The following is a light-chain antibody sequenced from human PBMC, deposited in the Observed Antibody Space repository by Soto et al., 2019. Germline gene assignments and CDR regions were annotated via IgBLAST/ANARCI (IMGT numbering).Light chain of an antibody. J-gene: IGKJ1*01. V-gene: IGKV3-15*01. CDR1: RSVGNSY. Sequence: EIALMQSPGTLSLSPGDRATISCRASRSVGNSYLAWYQQKPGQAPRLLIYGASTRATGVPARFSGSGSGTEFTLTITSLQSEDFAVYYCQQYRNWWTFGQGTKVEVK. CDR2: GAS. CDR3: QQYRNWWT.